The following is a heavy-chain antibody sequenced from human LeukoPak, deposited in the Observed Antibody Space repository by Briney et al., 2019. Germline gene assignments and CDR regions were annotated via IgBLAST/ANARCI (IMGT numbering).Heavy chain of an antibody. J-gene: IGHJ4*02. CDR2: INPSGGST. CDR1: GYTFTSYY. Sequence: GASVKVSCKASGYTFTSYYMHWVRQAPGQGLEWIGIINPSGGSTSYAQKFQGRVTMTRDTSTSTVYMELSSLRSEDTAVYYCARDDCSSTSCYPPSLIDYWGQGTLVTVSS. V-gene: IGHV1-46*01. D-gene: IGHD2-2*01. CDR3: ARDDCSSTSCYPPSLIDY.